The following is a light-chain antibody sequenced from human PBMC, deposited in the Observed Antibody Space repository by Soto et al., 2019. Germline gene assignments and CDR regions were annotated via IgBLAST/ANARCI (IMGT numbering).Light chain of an antibody. J-gene: IGKJ1*01. Sequence: EIVLTQSPGTLSLSPGERATLSCRASQSVSRSYFAWYQQKPGQAPRLLIYGASNRATGISDRFSGSGSGTDFTLTISSVEREDFAFYYCPQYDNTPRTFGQGNKVEI. V-gene: IGKV3-20*01. CDR1: QSVSRSY. CDR3: PQYDNTPRT. CDR2: GAS.